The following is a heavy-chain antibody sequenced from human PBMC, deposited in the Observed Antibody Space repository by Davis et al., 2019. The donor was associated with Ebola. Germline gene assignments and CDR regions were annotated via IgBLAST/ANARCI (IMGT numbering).Heavy chain of an antibody. CDR1: GFTFSDYY. V-gene: IGHV3-11*06. CDR3: ARENIMITFGGVIVKDFDP. CDR2: ISSSSRYT. D-gene: IGHD3-16*02. J-gene: IGHJ5*02. Sequence: GGSLRLSCAASGFTFSDYYMSWIRQAPGKGLEWVSYISSSSRYTNYADSVKGRFTISRDNAKNSLYLQMNSLRAEDTAVYYCARENIMITFGGVIVKDFDPWGQGTLVTVSS.